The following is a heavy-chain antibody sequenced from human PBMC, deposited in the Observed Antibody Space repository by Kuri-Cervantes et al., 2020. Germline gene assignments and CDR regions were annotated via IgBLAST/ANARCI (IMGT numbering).Heavy chain of an antibody. CDR2: INHSGST. V-gene: IGHV4-34*08. CDR1: GVTVSSNY. Sequence: GSLRLSCAASGVTVSSNYMSWIRQPPGKGLEWIGEINHSGSTNYNPSLKSRVTISVDTSKNQFSLKLSSVTAADTAVYYCADDYVWGSYLQNWGQGTLVAVSS. D-gene: IGHD3-16*02. J-gene: IGHJ1*01. CDR3: ADDYVWGSYLQN.